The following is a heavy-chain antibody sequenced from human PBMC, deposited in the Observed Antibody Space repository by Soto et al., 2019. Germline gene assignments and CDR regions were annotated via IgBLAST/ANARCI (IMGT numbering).Heavy chain of an antibody. CDR3: ARESRYCSGGSCYCLPGIDY. CDR2: IIPIFGTA. D-gene: IGHD2-15*01. V-gene: IGHV1-69*12. CDR1: GGTFSSYA. Sequence: QVQLVQSGTEVKKPGSSVKVSCKASGGTFSSYAISWVRQAPGQGLEWMGGIIPIFGTANYAQKLQGRVRITADESTSTAYMELGSLRSEDTAVYYCARESRYCSGGSCYCLPGIDYWGQGTLVTVSS. J-gene: IGHJ4*02.